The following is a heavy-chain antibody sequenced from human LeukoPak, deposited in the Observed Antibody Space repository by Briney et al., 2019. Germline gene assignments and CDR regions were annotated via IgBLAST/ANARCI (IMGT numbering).Heavy chain of an antibody. V-gene: IGHV3-11*01. Sequence: GGSLRLSCAASGFTFSDYYMSWIRQAPGKGLEWVSYISSSGSTIYYADSVKGRFTISRDNAKNSLYLQMNSLRAEDTAVYYCARDRGDFWSGTNGMDVWGQGTTVTVSS. CDR2: ISSSGSTI. CDR3: ARDRGDFWSGTNGMDV. D-gene: IGHD3-3*01. J-gene: IGHJ6*02. CDR1: GFTFSDYY.